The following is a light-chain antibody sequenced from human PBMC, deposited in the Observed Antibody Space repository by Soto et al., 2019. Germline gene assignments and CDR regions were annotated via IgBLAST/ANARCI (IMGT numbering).Light chain of an antibody. J-gene: IGKJ1*01. V-gene: IGKV1-5*03. CDR2: KAS. Sequence: DIKVTQSPSTLSASVGDRVTITCRASQSISTWLAWYQQKPGKAPKLLIYKASSLQSGVPSRFSGTISGTEFTLTISSLQPDDFATYYCQQYSSYWTFGQGTRVELK. CDR1: QSISTW. CDR3: QQYSSYWT.